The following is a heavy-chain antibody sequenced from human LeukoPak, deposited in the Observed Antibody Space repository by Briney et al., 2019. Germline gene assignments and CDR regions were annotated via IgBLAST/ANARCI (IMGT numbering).Heavy chain of an antibody. D-gene: IGHD3-22*01. CDR3: ARHTLEYYYDSSGYGFDY. Sequence: PPETLSLTCAVSGYSIRSGYYWGWIRQPPGKGLEWIGSIYHSGSTYYNPSLKSRVTISVDTSKNQFSLKLSSVTAADTAVYYCARHTLEYYYDSSGYGFDYWGQGTLVTVSS. J-gene: IGHJ4*02. V-gene: IGHV4-38-2*01. CDR1: GYSIRSGYY. CDR2: IYHSGST.